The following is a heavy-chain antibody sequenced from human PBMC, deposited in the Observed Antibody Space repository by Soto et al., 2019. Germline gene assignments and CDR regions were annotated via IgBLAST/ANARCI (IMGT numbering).Heavy chain of an antibody. Sequence: QVQLVESGGGVVQPGRSLRLSCAASGFTFSSYGMHSVRQAPGMGLEWAAVIWYDGSNEYYADSVKGRFTISRDSSKNTLYLQMNSLRAEDTVVYYCARGPLSCSSTSCHPYYYYYYMDVWGKGTTVTVSS. V-gene: IGHV3-33*01. CDR1: GFTFSSYG. CDR3: ARGPLSCSSTSCHPYYYYYYMDV. J-gene: IGHJ6*03. CDR2: IWYDGSNE. D-gene: IGHD2-2*01.